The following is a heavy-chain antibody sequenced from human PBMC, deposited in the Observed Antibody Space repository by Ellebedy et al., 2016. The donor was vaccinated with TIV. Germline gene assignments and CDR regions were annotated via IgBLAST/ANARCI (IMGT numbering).Heavy chain of an antibody. CDR1: GYTFTNNW. CDR2: IYPGDSDT. J-gene: IGHJ4*02. Sequence: GESLKISXKASGYTFTNNWIAWVRQMPGKGLEWMGIIYPGDSDTRYGASFQGHVIISSDKSISTAYLQWSSLRASDTAIYYCARLRDALADELDYWGQGTLVTVSS. D-gene: IGHD6-19*01. V-gene: IGHV5-51*01. CDR3: ARLRDALADELDY.